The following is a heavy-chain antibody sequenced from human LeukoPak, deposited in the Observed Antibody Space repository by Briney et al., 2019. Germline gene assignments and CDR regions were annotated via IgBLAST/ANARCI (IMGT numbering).Heavy chain of an antibody. CDR1: GFTFGSYG. J-gene: IGHJ4*02. CDR3: AKDKAVAGTLYFDY. D-gene: IGHD6-19*01. CDR2: ISYDGSNK. V-gene: IGHV3-30*18. Sequence: GGSLRLSCAASGFTFGSYGMHWVRQAPGKGLEWVAVISYDGSNKYYADSVKGRFTISRDNSKNTLYLQMNSLRAEDTAVYYCAKDKAVAGTLYFDYWGQGTLVTVSS.